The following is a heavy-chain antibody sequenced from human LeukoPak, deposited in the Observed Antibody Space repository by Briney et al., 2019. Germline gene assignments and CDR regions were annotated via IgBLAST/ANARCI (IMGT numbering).Heavy chain of an antibody. V-gene: IGHV3-23*01. J-gene: IGHJ4*02. CDR3: AKDRQQLINYWFEY. D-gene: IGHD6-13*01. CDR2: ISDTGGNT. Sequence: SGGSLRLSCAASGFSFYTYAMGWVRQTPGKGRQWVSIISDTGGNTYYADSVKGRFTISRDNSKNTLYLQMTSLRAEDTAIYYCAKDRQQLINYWFEYWGQGTLVTVSS. CDR1: GFSFYTYA.